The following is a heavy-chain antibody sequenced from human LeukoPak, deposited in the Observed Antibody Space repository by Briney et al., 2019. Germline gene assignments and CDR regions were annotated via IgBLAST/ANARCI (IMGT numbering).Heavy chain of an antibody. CDR3: ARRGNYYGSGSYYKVLDY. Sequence: SETLSLTCTVSGGSISSYYWSWIRQPPGKGLEWIGYIYYSGSTNYNPSLKSRVTISVDTSKNQFSLKLSSVTAADTAVYYCARRGNYYGSGSYYKVLDYWGQGTLVTVSS. D-gene: IGHD3-10*01. J-gene: IGHJ4*02. CDR1: GGSISSYY. CDR2: IYYSGST. V-gene: IGHV4-59*12.